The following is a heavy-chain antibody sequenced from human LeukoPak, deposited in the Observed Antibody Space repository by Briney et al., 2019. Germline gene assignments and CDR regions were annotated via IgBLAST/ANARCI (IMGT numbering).Heavy chain of an antibody. CDR1: GGTFSSYA. Sequence: SVKVSCKASGGTFSSYAISWVRQAPGQGLEWMGGINPIFGTANYAQKFQGRVTITTDESTSTAYMELSSLKASDTAMYYCARPPSSGSYLDAFDIWGQGTMVTVSS. J-gene: IGHJ3*02. CDR2: INPIFGTA. V-gene: IGHV1-69*05. D-gene: IGHD1-26*01. CDR3: ARPPSSGSYLDAFDI.